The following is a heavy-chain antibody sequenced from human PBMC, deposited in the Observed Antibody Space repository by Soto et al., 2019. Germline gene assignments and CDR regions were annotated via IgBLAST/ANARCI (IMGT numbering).Heavy chain of an antibody. CDR3: ARAAGAYGMDV. D-gene: IGHD6-13*01. CDR1: GFTFSSYD. V-gene: IGHV3-13*04. CDR2: IGTAGDT. J-gene: IGHJ6*02. Sequence: EVQLVESGGGLVQPGGSLRLSCAASGFTFSSYDMHWVRQATGKGLEWVSAIGTAGDTYYPGSVKGRFTISRENAKNSLYLQMNSLRAGDTAVYYNARAAGAYGMDVWGQGTTVTVSS.